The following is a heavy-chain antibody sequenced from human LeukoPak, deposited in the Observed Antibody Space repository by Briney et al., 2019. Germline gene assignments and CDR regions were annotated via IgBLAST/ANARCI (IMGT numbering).Heavy chain of an antibody. D-gene: IGHD5-18*01. CDR2: INHSGST. Sequence: PSETLSLTCAVYGGSFSGYYWSWIRQPPGKGLEGSGEINHSGSTNYNPSPKSRVTVSLDGPKSQFFLSLTYVTAADTAVYYCVSGRDLWLREYWGQGTLVTVSS. CDR3: VSGRDLWLREY. J-gene: IGHJ4*02. V-gene: IGHV4-34*01. CDR1: GGSFSGYY.